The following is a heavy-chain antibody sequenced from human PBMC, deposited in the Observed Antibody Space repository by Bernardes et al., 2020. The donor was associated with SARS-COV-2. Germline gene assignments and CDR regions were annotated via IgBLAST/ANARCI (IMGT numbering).Heavy chain of an antibody. CDR1: GFPVSNNY. V-gene: IGHV3-66*02. Sequence: GSRRLSCTGSGFPVSNNYMAWVRQAPGKGLEWVSVIYSGGRTHYADSVKGRFTISRDNSKNTVYLQMNSLRPEDTAVYYCARDIRYYESGAYYHWGQGTLVTVSS. CDR2: IYSGGRT. J-gene: IGHJ5*02. D-gene: IGHD3-22*01. CDR3: ARDIRYYESGAYYH.